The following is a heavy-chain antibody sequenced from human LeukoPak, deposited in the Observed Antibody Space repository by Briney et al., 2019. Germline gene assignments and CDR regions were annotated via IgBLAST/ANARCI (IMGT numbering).Heavy chain of an antibody. J-gene: IGHJ4*02. CDR3: AKGGIVGATTMGY. Sequence: GGSLRLSCAASGFTVSSNYMSWVRQAPGKGLVWVSRINSDGSSTSYADPVKGRFTISRDNAKNTLYLQMNSLRAEDTAVYYCAKGGIVGATTMGYWGQGTLVTVSS. D-gene: IGHD1-26*01. CDR1: GFTVSSNY. V-gene: IGHV3-74*01. CDR2: INSDGSST.